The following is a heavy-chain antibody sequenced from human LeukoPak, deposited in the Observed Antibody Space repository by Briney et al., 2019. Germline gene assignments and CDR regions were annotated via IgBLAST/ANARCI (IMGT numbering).Heavy chain of an antibody. CDR3: ATAGHIVVVTAHDAFDI. V-gene: IGHV1-24*01. D-gene: IGHD2-21*02. CDR2: FDPEDGET. Sequence: ASVKVSCKVSGYTLTELSMHWVRQAPGKGLEWMGGFDPEDGETIYAQKFQGRVTMTEDTSTDTAYMELSSLRSEDTAVYYCATAGHIVVVTAHDAFDIWGQGTMVTVSS. J-gene: IGHJ3*02. CDR1: GYTLTELS.